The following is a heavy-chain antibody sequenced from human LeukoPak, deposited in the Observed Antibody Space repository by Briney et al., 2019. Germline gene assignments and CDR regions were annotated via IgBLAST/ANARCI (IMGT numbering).Heavy chain of an antibody. V-gene: IGHV1-2*02. CDR1: GYTFTGYY. D-gene: IGHD1-20*01. CDR3: ARQEYNWNDYYGMDV. Sequence: VASVKVSCKASGYTFTGYYMHWVRQAPGQGLEWMGWINPNSGGTNYAQKFQGRVTMTRDTSISTAYMEPSRLRSDDTAVYYCARQEYNWNDYYGMDVWGQGTTVTVSS. CDR2: INPNSGGT. J-gene: IGHJ6*02.